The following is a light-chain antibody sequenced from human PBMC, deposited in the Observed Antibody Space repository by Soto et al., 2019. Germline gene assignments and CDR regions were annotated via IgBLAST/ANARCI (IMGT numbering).Light chain of an antibody. CDR1: QSVDIS. CDR2: GAS. V-gene: IGKV3-15*01. CDR3: QQYRSWPRT. Sequence: EIVLTQSPATLSVSPGGRVTLSCRASQSVDISLAWYQQKPGQAPRLLIYGASTRATDMSGTFSGRGSGTEFTLTISSLRPEDFAVYYCQQYRSWPRTFGQGTKVDIK. J-gene: IGKJ1*01.